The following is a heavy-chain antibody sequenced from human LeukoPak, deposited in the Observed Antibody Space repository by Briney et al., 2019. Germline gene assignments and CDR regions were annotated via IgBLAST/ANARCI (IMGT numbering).Heavy chain of an antibody. V-gene: IGHV1-46*01. CDR3: ARESTGAAAGDY. J-gene: IGHJ4*02. CDR2: INPSGGST. Sequence: GASVKVSCKASGYTFTSYYMHWVRQAPGQGLEWMGIINPSGGSTSYAQKFQGRVTMTRDMSTSTVYMELSSLRSEDTAVYYCARESTGAAAGDYWGQGTLVTVSS. CDR1: GYTFTSYY. D-gene: IGHD6-13*01.